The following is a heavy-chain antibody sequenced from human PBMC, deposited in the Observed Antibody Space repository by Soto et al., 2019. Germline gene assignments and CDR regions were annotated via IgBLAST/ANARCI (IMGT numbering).Heavy chain of an antibody. J-gene: IGHJ4*02. Sequence: EVQLVESGGGLIQPGGSLRLSCAASGFTVSHNYMTWVRQPPGKGLEWVSIFYARGDTYYADSVQGRLTISRDISKNTLYLQMNNLRAEDTAVYYCSREFDTTGYILRYRGQGTLVTVSS. CDR2: FYARGDT. D-gene: IGHD3-22*01. V-gene: IGHV3-53*01. CDR1: GFTVSHNY. CDR3: SREFDTTGYILRY.